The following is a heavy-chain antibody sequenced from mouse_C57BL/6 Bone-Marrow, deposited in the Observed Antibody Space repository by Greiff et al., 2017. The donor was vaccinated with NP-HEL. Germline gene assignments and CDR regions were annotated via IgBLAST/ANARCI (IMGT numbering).Heavy chain of an antibody. D-gene: IGHD2-3*01. Sequence: EVKLVESGGGLVKPGGSLKLSCAASGFTFSSYAMSWVRQTPEKRLEWVATISDGGSYTYYPDNVKGRFTISRDNAKNNLYLQMSHLKSEDTAMYYCARDASMMVTPCAMDYWGQGTSVTVSS. CDR2: ISDGGSYT. J-gene: IGHJ4*01. CDR3: ARDASMMVTPCAMDY. V-gene: IGHV5-4*01. CDR1: GFTFSSYA.